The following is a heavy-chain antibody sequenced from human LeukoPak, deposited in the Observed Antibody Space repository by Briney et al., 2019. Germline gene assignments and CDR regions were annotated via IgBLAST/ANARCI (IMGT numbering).Heavy chain of an antibody. CDR1: GFTFSGSA. D-gene: IGHD1-26*01. CDR2: ISGSGGST. V-gene: IGHV3-23*01. Sequence: PGGSLRLSCAASGFTFSGSAMSWVRQAPGKGLEWVSSISGSGGSTYYADSVKGRFTISRDNSKNTLYLQMNSLRAEDTAVYYCAKDLVGATLYWGQGTLVTVSS. CDR3: AKDLVGATLY. J-gene: IGHJ4*02.